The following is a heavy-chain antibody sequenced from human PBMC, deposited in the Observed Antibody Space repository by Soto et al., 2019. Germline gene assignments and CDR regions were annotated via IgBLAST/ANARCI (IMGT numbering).Heavy chain of an antibody. Sequence: SETLSLTCTVSDGSISSYYWSWIRQPPGKGLEWIGYIYGTGTTNYSPSLTNRVTISVDMSKNQFSLRLSSVTAADTAVYYCAGFSSGTYLFDLWGQGTPVTV. J-gene: IGHJ5*02. D-gene: IGHD1-26*01. V-gene: IGHV4-59*01. CDR3: AGFSSGTYLFDL. CDR2: IYGTGTT. CDR1: DGSISSYY.